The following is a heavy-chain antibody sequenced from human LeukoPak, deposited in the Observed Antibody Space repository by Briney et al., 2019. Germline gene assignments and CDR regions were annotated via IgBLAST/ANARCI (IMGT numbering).Heavy chain of an antibody. J-gene: IGHJ4*02. D-gene: IGHD6-19*01. V-gene: IGHV4-59*08. CDR2: IYYSGST. Sequence: PSETLSLTCTVSGGSINSYYWSWIRQPPGKGLEWIGYIYYSGSTNYNPSLKSRVTISVDTSKNQFSLKLSSVTAADTAVYYCARRLYSSGWHYFDYWGQGTLVTVSS. CDR3: ARRLYSSGWHYFDY. CDR1: GGSINSYY.